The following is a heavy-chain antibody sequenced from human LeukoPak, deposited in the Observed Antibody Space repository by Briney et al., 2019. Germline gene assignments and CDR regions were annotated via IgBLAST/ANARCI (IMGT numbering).Heavy chain of an antibody. Sequence: GGSLRLSCAASGFTFSSYWMHWVRQAPGKGLVWVSRLNSDGNTTNYADSVKGRFTISRDNAKNTLYLQMNSLRAEDTAVYYCARAFYDSSGRYFDYWGQGTLVTVSS. CDR1: GFTFSSYW. J-gene: IGHJ4*02. CDR2: LNSDGNTT. CDR3: ARAFYDSSGRYFDY. D-gene: IGHD3-22*01. V-gene: IGHV3-74*01.